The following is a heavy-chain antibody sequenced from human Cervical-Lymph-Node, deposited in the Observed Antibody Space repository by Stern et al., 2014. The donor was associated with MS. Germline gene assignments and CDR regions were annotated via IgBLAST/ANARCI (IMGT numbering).Heavy chain of an antibody. CDR2: IIPLFGTT. J-gene: IGHJ6*02. V-gene: IGHV1-69*01. CDR1: GVSFSNSS. CDR3: ARGGLYYYYSGMDV. Sequence: QVQLGQSGAEVKKPGSSVKVSCKASGVSFSNSSITWVRQAPGQGLEWVGGIIPLFGTTHYAQMFQGRVTITADESTITSYMELSSLRSEDTAVYYCARGGLYYYYSGMDVWGQGTTVTVTS.